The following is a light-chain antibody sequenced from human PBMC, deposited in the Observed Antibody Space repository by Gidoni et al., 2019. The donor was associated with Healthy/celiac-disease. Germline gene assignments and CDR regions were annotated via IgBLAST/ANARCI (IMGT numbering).Light chain of an antibody. CDR1: VLAKKY. CDR3: YSAADNQGV. Sequence: GDVLAKKYARWFQQKQGQAPVLVIYKDSERRSGIPERFSGSSTGTTVTLSISGAQDEDEADYYCYSAADNQGVFGGGTKLTVL. V-gene: IGLV3-27*01. J-gene: IGLJ2*01. CDR2: KDS.